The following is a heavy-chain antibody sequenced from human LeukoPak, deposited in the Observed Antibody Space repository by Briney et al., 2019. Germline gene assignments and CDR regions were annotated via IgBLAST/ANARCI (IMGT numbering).Heavy chain of an antibody. CDR1: GGTFSSYA. D-gene: IGHD5-18*01. CDR2: IIPIFGTA. J-gene: IGHJ3*02. CDR3: ARDYRAYSYGYSVGDAFDI. V-gene: IGHV1-69*05. Sequence: SVKVSCKASGGTFSSYAISWVRQAPGQGLEWMGGIIPIFGTANYAQKFQGRVTITTDESTSTAYMELSSLRSEDTAVYYCARDYRAYSYGYSVGDAFDIWGQGTMVTVSS.